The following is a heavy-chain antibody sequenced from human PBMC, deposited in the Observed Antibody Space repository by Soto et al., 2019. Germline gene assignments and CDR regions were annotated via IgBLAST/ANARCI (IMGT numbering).Heavy chain of an antibody. CDR2: LYDVDGT. CDR1: GLTVSGKKY. J-gene: IGHJ3*02. Sequence: DVQLVESGGGLIQPGGSLRLSCAAFGLTVSGKKYLAWVRQAPGKGLEWLSGLYDVDGTYYADSVKGRFTVSRDSSQSVVYLQMHSLRPDYTAVYYCASWQLQEHAYDIWGLGTAVTVSS. CDR3: ASWQLQEHAYDI. D-gene: IGHD1-1*01. V-gene: IGHV3-53*01.